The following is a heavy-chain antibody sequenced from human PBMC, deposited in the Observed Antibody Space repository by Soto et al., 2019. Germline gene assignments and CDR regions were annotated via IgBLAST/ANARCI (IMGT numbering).Heavy chain of an antibody. J-gene: IGHJ4*02. Sequence: PWGSLRVCCVSSGFTFSISFMCWVRQAPGKGLEWVANINQDGGGTYYVDSVEGRFTISRDNAKDSLYLQMNSLRGEDTAVYYCARYFRGSGRYFFDYWGQGTMVTVSS. V-gene: IGHV3-7*03. CDR3: ARYFRGSGRYFFDY. CDR1: GFTFSISF. D-gene: IGHD6-19*01. CDR2: INQDGGGT.